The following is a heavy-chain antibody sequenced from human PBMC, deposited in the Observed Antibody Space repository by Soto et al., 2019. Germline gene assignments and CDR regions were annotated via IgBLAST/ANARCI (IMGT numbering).Heavy chain of an antibody. J-gene: IGHJ2*01. CDR3: ARGLKGDYGDYRYGYFHL. CDR2: ISSNGGST. D-gene: IGHD4-17*01. CDR1: GFTFSSYA. V-gene: IGHV3-64*02. Sequence: EVQLVESGEGLVQPGGSLRLSCAASGFTFSSYAMHWVRQAPGKGLEYVSAISSNGGSTYYADSVKGRFTISRDNSKNTLYLQMGSLRAEDMAVYYCARGLKGDYGDYRYGYFHLWGLGTLVTVSS.